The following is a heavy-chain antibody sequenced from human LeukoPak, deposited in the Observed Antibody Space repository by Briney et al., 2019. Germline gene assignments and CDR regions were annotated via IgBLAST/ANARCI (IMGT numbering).Heavy chain of an antibody. CDR1: GFTFSSYT. J-gene: IGHJ3*02. CDR3: ARPDSSGWSHAFDI. Sequence: PGRSLRLSCAASGFTFSSYTMHWVRQAPGKGLEWVAVMSSDGTNKYYADSVRGRFTISRDNSKNTLYLDMNSLRAEDTAVYYCARPDSSGWSHAFDIWGQGTKVTVSS. V-gene: IGHV3-30-3*01. CDR2: MSSDGTNK. D-gene: IGHD6-19*01.